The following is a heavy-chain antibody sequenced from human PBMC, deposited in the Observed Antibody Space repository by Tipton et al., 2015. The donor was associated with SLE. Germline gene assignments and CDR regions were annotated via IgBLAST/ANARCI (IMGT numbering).Heavy chain of an antibody. CDR2: IYYSGST. CDR3: ARDCGGSDAFDI. D-gene: IGHD2-21*01. CDR1: GGSISSSSYY. V-gene: IGHV4-39*07. J-gene: IGHJ3*02. Sequence: TLSLTCTVSGGSISSSSYYWGWIRQPPGKGLEWIGSIYYSGSTYYNPSLKSRVTISVDTSKNQFSLKLSSVTAADTAVCYCARDCGGSDAFDIWGQGTMVTVSS.